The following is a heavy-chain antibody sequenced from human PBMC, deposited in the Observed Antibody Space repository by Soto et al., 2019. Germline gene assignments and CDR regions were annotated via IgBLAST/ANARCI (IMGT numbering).Heavy chain of an antibody. Sequence: SETLSLTCAVYGGSFSGYYWSWIRQTPGKGLEWIGEINHSGSTNYNPSLKSRVTISVDTSKNQFSLKLSSVTAADTAVYYCARNRRERIAAAGKVPSYYYMDVWGKGTTVTVSS. CDR2: INHSGST. V-gene: IGHV4-34*01. J-gene: IGHJ6*03. CDR3: ARNRRERIAAAGKVPSYYYMDV. D-gene: IGHD6-13*01. CDR1: GGSFSGYY.